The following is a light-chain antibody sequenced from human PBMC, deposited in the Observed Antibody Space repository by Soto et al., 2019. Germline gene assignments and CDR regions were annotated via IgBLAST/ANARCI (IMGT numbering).Light chain of an antibody. Sequence: QPVLTQSPSASASRGASVKLTCTLSSRHNTNAIAWHQQQPKKGPRFLMKVNSDGSHFKGDGIPDRFSGSSSGAERYLTISSLQSEDEADYYCQAWATGIHIFGGGTKLTVL. CDR2: VNSDGSH. CDR3: QAWATGIHI. J-gene: IGLJ2*01. CDR1: SRHNTNA. V-gene: IGLV4-69*01.